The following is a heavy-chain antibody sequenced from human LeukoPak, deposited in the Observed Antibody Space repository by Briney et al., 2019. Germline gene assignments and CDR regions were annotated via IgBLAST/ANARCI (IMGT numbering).Heavy chain of an antibody. D-gene: IGHD3-10*01. CDR1: GFTFSSYG. Sequence: GGSLRLSCAASGFTFSSYGMHWVRQAPGKGLDWVAVIWYDGSNKYYADSVKGRFTISRDNAKNSLYLQMTSLRAEDTAVYYCASTNHYYGSGTYDYYFDYWGQGTLLTVSS. CDR3: ASTNHYYGSGTYDYYFDY. V-gene: IGHV3-33*03. CDR2: IWYDGSNK. J-gene: IGHJ4*02.